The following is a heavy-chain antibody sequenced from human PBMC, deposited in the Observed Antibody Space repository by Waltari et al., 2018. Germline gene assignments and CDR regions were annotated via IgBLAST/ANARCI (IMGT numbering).Heavy chain of an antibody. CDR2: IHTSGSP. CDR1: GASINSGHFY. Sequence: QVQLQESGPRLVRPTQTLFLTCSVSGASINSGHFYWTWIRQPPGKGLEWIGHIHTSGSPHYNPSLKSRLSIPADTSRNQISLRLTSVTAADTAVYYCARAGQLSADALDLWGQGTVVSVSS. V-gene: IGHV4-30-4*08. CDR3: ARAGQLSADALDL. J-gene: IGHJ3*01. D-gene: IGHD1-1*01.